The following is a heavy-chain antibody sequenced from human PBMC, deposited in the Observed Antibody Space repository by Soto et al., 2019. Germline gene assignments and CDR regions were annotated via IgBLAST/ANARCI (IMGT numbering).Heavy chain of an antibody. J-gene: IGHJ4*02. V-gene: IGHV3-23*01. CDR1: GFTFSSYA. D-gene: IGHD4-17*01. CDR3: AKDTFVHGDYEAH. CDR2: ITGTGGKT. Sequence: EVQLLESGGGLVQPGGSLRLSCAASGFTFSSYAMTWVRQAPGKGLEWVSVITGTGGKTYYADSVKGRFTISRDNSKKTLYLQMNSVRAEDTAVYYCAKDTFVHGDYEAHWGQGTLVTVSS.